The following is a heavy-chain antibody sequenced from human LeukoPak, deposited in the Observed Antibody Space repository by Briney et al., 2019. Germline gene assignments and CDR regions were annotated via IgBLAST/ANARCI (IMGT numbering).Heavy chain of an antibody. CDR3: ATDDYVWGSFDY. CDR2: IYYSGST. J-gene: IGHJ4*02. CDR1: GGSISSSSYY. V-gene: IGHV4-39*01. Sequence: SETLSLTCTVSGGSISSSSYYWGWIRQPPGKGLEWIGSIYYSGSTYYNLSLKSRVTISVDTSKNQFSLKLSSVTAADTAVYYCATDDYVWGSFDYWGQGTLVTVSS. D-gene: IGHD3-16*01.